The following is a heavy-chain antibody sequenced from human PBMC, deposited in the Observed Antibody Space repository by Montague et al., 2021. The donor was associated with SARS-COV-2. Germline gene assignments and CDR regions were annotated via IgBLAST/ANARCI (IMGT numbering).Heavy chain of an antibody. CDR2: IYQSGTT. Sequence: TLSLTCAVSGASISNGGYTWSWIRRPPGKGLEWIGYIYQSGTTRYNSSLKSRVTMSVDKSKNQFSLQLTSVIAADTAIYFCARSMIRGGLNWFDPWGQGTLVTVSS. CDR3: ARSMIRGGLNWFDP. J-gene: IGHJ5*02. V-gene: IGHV4-30-2*01. CDR1: GASISNGGYT. D-gene: IGHD3-10*01.